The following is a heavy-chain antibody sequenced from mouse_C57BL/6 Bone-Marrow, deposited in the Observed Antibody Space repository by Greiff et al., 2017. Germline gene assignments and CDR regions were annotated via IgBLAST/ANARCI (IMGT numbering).Heavy chain of an antibody. Sequence: EVKLEESGGDLVKPGGSLKFSCAASGFTFSSYGMSWVRQTPDKRLEWVATISSGGSYTYYPDSLKGRFTISRDNATNTLYLQMSSLKSEDTAMYYCARAYYSGCWFAYWGQGTLVTVSA. D-gene: IGHD1-1*01. CDR2: ISSGGSYT. CDR1: GFTFSSYG. V-gene: IGHV5-6*02. J-gene: IGHJ3*01. CDR3: ARAYYSGCWFAY.